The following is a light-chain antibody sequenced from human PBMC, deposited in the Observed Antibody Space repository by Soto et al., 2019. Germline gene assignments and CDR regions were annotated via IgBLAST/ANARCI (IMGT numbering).Light chain of an antibody. Sequence: DIQMTQSPSTLSASVGDRVTITCRASQSICSGLAWYQQKPGKAPKLLIYDASSLEGGVPSRVSGSGSGTEFTLTISNLQPDDFATYYSQQNNSYWTFGQGTKVEIK. J-gene: IGKJ1*01. CDR2: DAS. CDR3: QQNNSYWT. V-gene: IGKV1-5*01. CDR1: QSICSG.